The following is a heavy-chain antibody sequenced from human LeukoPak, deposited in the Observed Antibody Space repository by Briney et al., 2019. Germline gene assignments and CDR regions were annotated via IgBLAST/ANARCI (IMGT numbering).Heavy chain of an antibody. Sequence: GGSLRLSCAASGFTFSSYEMNWVRQAPGKGLEWVSYISSSGSTIYYADSVKGRFTISRDNAKNSLYLQMNSLRAEDTALYYCARRDYYYYYMDVWGKGTTVTVSS. CDR2: ISSSGSTI. V-gene: IGHV3-48*03. CDR1: GFTFSSYE. J-gene: IGHJ6*03. CDR3: ARRDYYYYYMDV.